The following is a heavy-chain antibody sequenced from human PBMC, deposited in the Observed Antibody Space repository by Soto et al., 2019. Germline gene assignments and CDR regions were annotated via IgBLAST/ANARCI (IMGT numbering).Heavy chain of an antibody. D-gene: IGHD6-13*01. Sequence: GGSLRLSCAASGFTFSNYATSWVRQAPGKGLEWVSGISGSGDNTYYADSVKGRFTISRDNSKNTLYLQMTSLRAEDTAVYYCAKDRSSSWSSYFEYWGLGTLVTVSS. V-gene: IGHV3-23*01. CDR3: AKDRSSSWSSYFEY. J-gene: IGHJ4*02. CDR1: GFTFSNYA. CDR2: ISGSGDNT.